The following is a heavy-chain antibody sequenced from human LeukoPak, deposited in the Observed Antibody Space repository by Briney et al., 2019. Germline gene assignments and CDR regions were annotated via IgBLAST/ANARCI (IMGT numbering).Heavy chain of an antibody. CDR3: ARVDSTYGYAGGNYFDS. D-gene: IGHD5-18*01. J-gene: IGHJ4*02. CDR1: GVSISSSNSY. V-gene: IGHV4-39*01. Sequence: PSETLSLTCTVSGVSISSSNSYWGWIRQPPGKGLEWIGSIYYSGDTYYNASLKSQVSISIDTSKNQFSLKLTSVTAADTAVYYCARVDSTYGYAGGNYFDSWGQGTLVTVSS. CDR2: IYYSGDT.